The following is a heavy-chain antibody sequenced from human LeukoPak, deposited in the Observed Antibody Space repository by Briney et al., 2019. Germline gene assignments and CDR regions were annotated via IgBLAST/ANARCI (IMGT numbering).Heavy chain of an antibody. V-gene: IGHV3-30-3*01. CDR3: ARDLTYYDFWSGYYSTRYYYYGMDV. J-gene: IGHJ6*02. Sequence: GGSLRLSCAASGFTFSGYAMHWVRQAPGKGLEWVAVISYDGSNKYYADSVKGRFTISRDNSKNTLYLQMNSLRAEDTAVYYCARDLTYYDFWSGYYSTRYYYYGMDVWGQGTTVTVSS. CDR2: ISYDGSNK. CDR1: GFTFSGYA. D-gene: IGHD3-3*01.